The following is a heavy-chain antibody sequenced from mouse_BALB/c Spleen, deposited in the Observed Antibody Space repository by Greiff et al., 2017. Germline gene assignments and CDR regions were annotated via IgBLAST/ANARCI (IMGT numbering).Heavy chain of an antibody. CDR2: IDPSDSET. Sequence: VQLQQSGPQLVRPGASVKISCKASGYSFTSYWMHWVKQRPGQGLEWIGMIDPSDSETRLNQKFKDKATLTVDKSSSTAYMQLSSPTSEDSAVYYSARCGCTVEVYDAMDYWGQGTSVTVSA. V-gene: IGHV1S126*01. CDR3: ARCGCTVEVYDAMDY. J-gene: IGHJ4*01. D-gene: IGHD1-1*01. CDR1: GYSFTSYW.